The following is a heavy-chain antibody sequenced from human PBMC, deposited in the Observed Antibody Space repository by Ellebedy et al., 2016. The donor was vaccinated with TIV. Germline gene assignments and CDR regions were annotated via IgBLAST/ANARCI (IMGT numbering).Heavy chain of an antibody. CDR3: VRDGSYDYGDY. V-gene: IGHV3-74*01. CDR1: GFTFSNYW. CDR2: IYNDGSST. J-gene: IGHJ4*02. Sequence: PGGSLRLSCAASGFTFSNYWMHWVRQAPGKGLVWVSRIYNDGSSTSYADSVEGRFTISRDKPKNTVYLQMNSLRVEDTAVYYCVRDGSYDYGDYWGQGTVVTVSS. D-gene: IGHD3-16*01.